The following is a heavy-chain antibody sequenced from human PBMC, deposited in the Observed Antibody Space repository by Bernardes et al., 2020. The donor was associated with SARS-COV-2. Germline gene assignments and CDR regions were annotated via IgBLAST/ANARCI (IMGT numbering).Heavy chain of an antibody. V-gene: IGHV3-48*01. Sequence: GSLRLSCAASGFTFSSYSMNWVRQAPGMGLEWVSYISSSSSTIYYADSVKGRFTISRDNAKNSLYLQMNSLRAEDTAVYYCARDRVVVTAIRDAFDIWGQGTMVTVSS. CDR1: GFTFSSYS. CDR2: ISSSSSTI. D-gene: IGHD2-21*02. CDR3: ARDRVVVTAIRDAFDI. J-gene: IGHJ3*02.